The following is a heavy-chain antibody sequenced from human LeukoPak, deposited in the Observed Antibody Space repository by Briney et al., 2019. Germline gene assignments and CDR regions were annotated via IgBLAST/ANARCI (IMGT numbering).Heavy chain of an antibody. V-gene: IGHV3-7*01. CDR1: GFTFSSYW. CDR3: ARGRPYDSSGYYYYYYGMDV. CDR2: IKQDGSEK. Sequence: GGSLRLSCAAPGFTFSSYWMSWVRQAPGKGLEWVANIKQDGSEKYYVDSVKGRFTISRDNAKNSLYLQMNSLRAEDTAVYYCARGRPYDSSGYYYYYYGMDVWGQGTTVTVSS. J-gene: IGHJ6*02. D-gene: IGHD3-22*01.